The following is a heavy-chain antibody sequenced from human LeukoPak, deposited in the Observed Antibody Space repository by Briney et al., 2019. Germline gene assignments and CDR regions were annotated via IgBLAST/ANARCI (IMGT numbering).Heavy chain of an antibody. CDR3: AKGGSYYDSRLDY. D-gene: IGHD3-22*01. CDR1: GFTFRSYG. CDR2: ISYVGNNK. Sequence: GRSLRLSCAASGFTFRSYGMHWVRQAPGKGLEWVALISYVGNNKYYADSVKGQFTISRVNSNNTLYLQMNSLRAEDTGVYYCAKGGSYYDSRLDYWGQGTLVTVSS. J-gene: IGHJ4*02. V-gene: IGHV3-30*18.